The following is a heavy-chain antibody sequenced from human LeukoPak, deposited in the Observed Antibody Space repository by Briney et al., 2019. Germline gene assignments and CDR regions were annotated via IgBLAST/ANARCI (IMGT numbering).Heavy chain of an antibody. D-gene: IGHD6-19*01. V-gene: IGHV4-59*08. Sequence: RPSETLSLTCAVYGGSFSGYYWSWIRQPPGKGLEWIGYIYYSGSTNYNPSLKSRVTISVDTSKNQFSLKLSSVTAADTAVYYCARRAPYSSGWYDWGQGTLVTVSS. CDR3: ARRAPYSSGWYD. CDR2: IYYSGST. CDR1: GGSFSGYY. J-gene: IGHJ4*02.